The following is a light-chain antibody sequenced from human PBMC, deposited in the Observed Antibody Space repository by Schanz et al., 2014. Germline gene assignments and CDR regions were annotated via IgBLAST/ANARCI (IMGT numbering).Light chain of an antibody. CDR2: GAS. CDR1: QSVSTN. Sequence: EIVMTQSPATLSVSPGERATLSCRASQSVSTNLAWYQQKPGQAPRLLIYGASTGDTGIPARFSGSGSGTDFTLTISRLEPEDFAVYYCQQYGSSPGTFGQGTKVEIK. V-gene: IGKV3-20*01. CDR3: QQYGSSPGT. J-gene: IGKJ1*01.